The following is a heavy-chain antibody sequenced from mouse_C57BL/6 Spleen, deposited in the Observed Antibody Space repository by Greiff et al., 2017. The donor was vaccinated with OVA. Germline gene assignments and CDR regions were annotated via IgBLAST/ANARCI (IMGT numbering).Heavy chain of an antibody. Sequence: QVQLQQPGAELVKPGASVKLSCKASGYTFTSYWMQWVKQRPGQGLEWIGEIDPSDSYTNYNQKFKGKATLTVDTSSSTAYMQLSSLTSEDSAVYYGAIGGLLVYLYYFDYWGQGTTLTVSS. V-gene: IGHV1-50*01. CDR1: GYTFTSYW. J-gene: IGHJ2*01. D-gene: IGHD2-3*01. CDR2: IDPSDSYT. CDR3: AIGGLLVYLYYFDY.